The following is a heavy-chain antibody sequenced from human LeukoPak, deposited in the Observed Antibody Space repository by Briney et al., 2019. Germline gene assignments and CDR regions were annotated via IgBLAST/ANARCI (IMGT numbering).Heavy chain of an antibody. CDR3: ARETAYSGYAGGGYYYYMDV. CDR1: GFTFSSYS. D-gene: IGHD5-12*01. V-gene: IGHV3-48*01. Sequence: GGSLRLSCAASGFTFSSYSMNWVRQAPGKGLEWVSYISSSSSSIYYADSVKGRFTISRDNAKNSLYLQMNSLRAEDTAVYYCARETAYSGYAGGGYYYYMDVWGKGTTVTVSS. J-gene: IGHJ6*03. CDR2: ISSSSSSI.